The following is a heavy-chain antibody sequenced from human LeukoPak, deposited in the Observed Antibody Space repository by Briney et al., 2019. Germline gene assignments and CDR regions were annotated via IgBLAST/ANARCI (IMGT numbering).Heavy chain of an antibody. CDR2: VYYTGST. CDR3: ASPDGYSSSSFGY. J-gene: IGHJ4*02. D-gene: IGHD6-6*01. V-gene: IGHV4-39*07. CDR1: GDSISTSKRY. Sequence: PSETLSLTCTVSGDSISTSKRYWAWIRQSPETGLEWIGTVYYTGSTHYNPSLKSRVTISVDKSKNQFSLKLSSVTAADTAVYYCASPDGYSSSSFGYWGQGTLVTVSS.